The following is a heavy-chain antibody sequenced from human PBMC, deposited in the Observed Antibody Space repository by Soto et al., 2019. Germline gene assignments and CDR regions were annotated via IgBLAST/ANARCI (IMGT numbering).Heavy chain of an antibody. D-gene: IGHD4-17*01. CDR3: ARDPVGDPSGVWYFDL. CDR2: INAGNGNT. CDR1: GYTFTSYA. V-gene: IGHV1-3*01. J-gene: IGHJ2*01. Sequence: GASVKVSCKASGYTFTSYAMHWVRQAPGQRLEWMGWINAGNGNTKYSQKFQGRVTITRDTSASTAYMKLSSLRSEDTAVYYRARDPVGDPSGVWYFDLWGRGTLVTVSS.